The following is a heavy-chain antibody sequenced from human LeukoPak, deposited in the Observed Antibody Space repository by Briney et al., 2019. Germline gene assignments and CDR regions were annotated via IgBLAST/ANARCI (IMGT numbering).Heavy chain of an antibody. CDR2: INPNSGGT. J-gene: IGHJ4*02. Sequence: ASVKVSCKASGYTFTSYDINWVRQAPGQGLEWMGWINPNSGGTNYAQKFQGRVTMTRDTSISTAYMELSRLRSDDTAVYYCARDRRSGSDYWGQGTLVTVSS. CDR1: GYTFTSYD. CDR3: ARDRRSGSDY. V-gene: IGHV1-2*02. D-gene: IGHD3-3*01.